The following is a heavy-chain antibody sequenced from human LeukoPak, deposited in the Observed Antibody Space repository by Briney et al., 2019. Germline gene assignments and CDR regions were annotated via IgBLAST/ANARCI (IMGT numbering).Heavy chain of an antibody. Sequence: GGSLRLSCAASGFTFSSYGMHWVRQAPGKGLDWVAVISYDGSNKYYAESVKGRFTIARDNSKNTLFLQMNSLRAEDTAVYYCAKGSNRGVATIDYWGQGTLVTVSS. CDR1: GFTFSSYG. J-gene: IGHJ4*02. V-gene: IGHV3-30*18. CDR2: ISYDGSNK. CDR3: AKGSNRGVATIDY. D-gene: IGHD5-12*01.